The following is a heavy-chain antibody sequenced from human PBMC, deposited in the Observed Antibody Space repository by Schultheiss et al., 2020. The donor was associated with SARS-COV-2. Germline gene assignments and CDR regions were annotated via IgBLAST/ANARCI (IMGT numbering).Heavy chain of an antibody. D-gene: IGHD2-2*01. V-gene: IGHV3-23*01. J-gene: IGHJ6*04. CDR3: VRDCSIISCSTLGV. CDR1: GFTFSSYA. Sequence: GGSLRLSFAASGFTFSSYAMSWVRQAPGKGLEWVSAISGSGGSTYYADSVKGRFTISRDNSKNTLYLQMNSLRDEDTAIYYCVRDCSIISCSTLGVWGKGTMVTVSS. CDR2: ISGSGGST.